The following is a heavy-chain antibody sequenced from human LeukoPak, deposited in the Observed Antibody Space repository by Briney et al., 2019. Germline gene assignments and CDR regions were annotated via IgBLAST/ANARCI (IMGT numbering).Heavy chain of an antibody. D-gene: IGHD3-3*01. J-gene: IGHJ3*02. CDR2: ISWNSGTI. Sequence: GGSLRLFCAASGFTFDDYAMHWVRDAPGRGLEGVSGISWNSGTIYYSDSVKGRFTISREDAKNSLYLQMNSLSAEDTAVYYCARGRDFWNGDTTDAFDIWGQGTMVTVSS. V-gene: IGHV3-9*01. CDR1: GFTFDDYA. CDR3: ARGRDFWNGDTTDAFDI.